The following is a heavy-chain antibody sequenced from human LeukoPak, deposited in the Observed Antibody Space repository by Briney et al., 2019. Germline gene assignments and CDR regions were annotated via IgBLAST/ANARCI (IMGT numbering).Heavy chain of an antibody. J-gene: IGHJ4*02. D-gene: IGHD2-15*01. CDR1: GGSISSYY. Sequence: PSETLSLTCTVSGGSISSYYWSWIRQPPGKGLEWIGEINHSGSTNYNPSLKSRVTISVDTSKNQFSLKLSSVTAADTAVYYCARGRLGYCSGGSCLLSYFDYWGQGTLVTVSS. CDR2: INHSGST. CDR3: ARGRLGYCSGGSCLLSYFDY. V-gene: IGHV4-34*01.